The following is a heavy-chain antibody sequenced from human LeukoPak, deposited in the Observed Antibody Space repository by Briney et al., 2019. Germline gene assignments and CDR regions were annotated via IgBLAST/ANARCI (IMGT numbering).Heavy chain of an antibody. Sequence: PSETLSLTCAVSGGSFSSGGYYWSWIRHHPGKGLEWLACISYSGIAYYNPSLKSRLTISVDTSKNQFSLELSSVTAADTALYYCARVLYDYYFDYWAREPWSPSPQ. V-gene: IGHV4-31*11. D-gene: IGHD2/OR15-2a*01. CDR3: ARVLYDYYFDY. CDR2: ISYSGIA. J-gene: IGHJ4*02. CDR1: GGSFSSGGYY.